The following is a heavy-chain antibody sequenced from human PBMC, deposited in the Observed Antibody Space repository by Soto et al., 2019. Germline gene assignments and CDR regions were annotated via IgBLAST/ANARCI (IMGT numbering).Heavy chain of an antibody. D-gene: IGHD6-13*01. J-gene: IGHJ6*02. Sequence: GGSLRLSCAASGFTFSSYGMHWVRQAPGKGLEWVAVIWYDGSNKYYADSVKGRFTISRDNSKNTLYLQMNSLRAEDTAVYYCARGTKVAAAGTPWRNNYYYGMDVWGQGTTVTVSS. CDR2: IWYDGSNK. CDR3: ARGTKVAAAGTPWRNNYYYGMDV. CDR1: GFTFSSYG. V-gene: IGHV3-33*01.